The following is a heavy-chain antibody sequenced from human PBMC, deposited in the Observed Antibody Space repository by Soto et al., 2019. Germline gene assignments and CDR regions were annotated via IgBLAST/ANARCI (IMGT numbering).Heavy chain of an antibody. CDR3: ARDKMRGSGPYYFDY. J-gene: IGHJ4*02. V-gene: IGHV3-33*01. CDR2: IWYDGSNK. D-gene: IGHD3-10*01. Sequence: QVQLVESGGGVVQPGRSLRLSCAASGFTFSSYGMHWVRQAPGKRLEWVAVIWYDGSNKYYADSVKGRFTISRDNSKNTLYLQMNRLRAEDKAVYYCARDKMRGSGPYYFDYWGQGTLVTVSS. CDR1: GFTFSSYG.